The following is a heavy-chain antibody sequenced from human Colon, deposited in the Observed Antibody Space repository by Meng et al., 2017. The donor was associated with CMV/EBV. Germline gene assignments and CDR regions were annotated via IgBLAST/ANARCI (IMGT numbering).Heavy chain of an antibody. Sequence: GGSLRLSCAASGFTFDDYAMHWVRQAPGKGLEWVSGTSWNSGRIGYADSVKGRFTISRDNAKNSLYLQMNSLRAEDTAVYYCARDPQRHNSGYLGSAQYFDYWGQGTLVTVSS. CDR2: TSWNSGRI. CDR1: GFTFDDYA. CDR3: ARDPQRHNSGYLGSAQYFDY. D-gene: IGHD5-12*01. J-gene: IGHJ4*02. V-gene: IGHV3-9*01.